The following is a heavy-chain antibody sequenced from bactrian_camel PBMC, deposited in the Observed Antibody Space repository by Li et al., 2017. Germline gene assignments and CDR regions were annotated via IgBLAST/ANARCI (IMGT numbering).Heavy chain of an antibody. D-gene: IGHD5*01. V-gene: IGHV3S40*01. CDR1: GFTFTNAA. CDR3: VREDAGVGPDFAD. CDR2: ISDSGGSS. Sequence: VQLVESGGGLVQPGGSLRLSCGASGFTFTNAAMSWVRQAPGKGLEWVSTISDSGGSSYYADSVKGRFSMSRDNAKNTVYLQMNSLKPEDTAVYYCVREDAGVGPDFADWGQGTQVTVS. J-gene: IGHJ6*01.